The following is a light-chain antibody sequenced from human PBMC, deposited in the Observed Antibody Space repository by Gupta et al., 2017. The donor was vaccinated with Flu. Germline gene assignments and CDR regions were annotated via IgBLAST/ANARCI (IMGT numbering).Light chain of an antibody. Sequence: DLVMTQSPYSLAVFLGEMATIHCKSSQNILYSSKNKNYLAWYQQKPGQPPKLLIYRASTRESGVPDRFSGSGSGTDFTLTISSLQAEDVAVYYCQQYYITPHTFGQGTRLEIK. CDR3: QQYYITPHT. CDR2: RAS. CDR1: QNILYSSKNKNY. V-gene: IGKV4-1*01. J-gene: IGKJ2*01.